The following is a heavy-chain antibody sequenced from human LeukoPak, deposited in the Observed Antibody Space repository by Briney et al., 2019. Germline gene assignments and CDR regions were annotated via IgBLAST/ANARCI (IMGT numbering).Heavy chain of an antibody. CDR1: GLTLSGSA. D-gene: IGHD3-9*01. J-gene: IGHJ3*02. CDR3: TRHYDILTGYPTGAFDI. CDR2: IRSKANSYAT. V-gene: IGHV3-73*01. Sequence: GGALRLSCAASGLTLSGSAMHWVRQASGKGLEWVGRIRSKANSYATAHAASVKGRFTISRDDSKNTAYLQMNSLKTEDTAVYYCTRHYDILTGYPTGAFDIWGQGTMVTVSS.